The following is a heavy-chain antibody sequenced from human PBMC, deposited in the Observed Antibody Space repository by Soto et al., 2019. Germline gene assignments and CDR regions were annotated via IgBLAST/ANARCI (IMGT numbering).Heavy chain of an antibody. D-gene: IGHD2-2*01. CDR1: GYTFTSYG. Sequence: ASVKVSCKASGYTFTSYGISWVRQAPGQGLEWMGWISAYNGNTNYAQKLQGRVTMTTDTSTSTAYMELRSLRSDDTAVYYCAVQYCSSTSCYGYCYGMDVWGQGTTVTVSS. V-gene: IGHV1-18*01. CDR3: AVQYCSSTSCYGYCYGMDV. CDR2: ISAYNGNT. J-gene: IGHJ6*02.